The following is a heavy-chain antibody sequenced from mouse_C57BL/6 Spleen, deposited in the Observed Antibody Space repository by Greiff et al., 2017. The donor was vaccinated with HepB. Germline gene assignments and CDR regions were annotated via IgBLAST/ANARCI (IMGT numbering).Heavy chain of an antibody. V-gene: IGHV5-12*01. CDR1: GFTFSDYY. D-gene: IGHD2-5*01. CDR2: ISNGGGST. Sequence: EVQRVESGGGLVQPGGSLKLSCAASGFTFSDYYMYWVRQTPEKRLEWVAYISNGGGSTYYPDTVKGRFTISRDNAKNTLYLQMSRLKSEDTAMYYCASAYYSNLYYAMDYWGQGTSVTVSS. CDR3: ASAYYSNLYYAMDY. J-gene: IGHJ4*01.